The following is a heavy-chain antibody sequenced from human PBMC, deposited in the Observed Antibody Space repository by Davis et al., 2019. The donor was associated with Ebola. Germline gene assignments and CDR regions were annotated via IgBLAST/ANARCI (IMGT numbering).Heavy chain of an antibody. J-gene: IGHJ4*02. Sequence: GSLRLSCAASGFTFSSYWMHWVRQAPGKGLEWIGEIRHVGATYYSSSLKSRVTISLDTSKNQFSLRLTSVTAADTAVYYCGRRVWGDSLDCGQGTLVTVSS. V-gene: IGHV4-34*08. CDR1: GFTFSSYW. CDR3: GRRVWGDSLD. CDR2: IRHVGAT. D-gene: IGHD2-21*01.